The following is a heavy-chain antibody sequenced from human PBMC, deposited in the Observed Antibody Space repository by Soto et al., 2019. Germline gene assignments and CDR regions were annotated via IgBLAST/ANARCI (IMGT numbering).Heavy chain of an antibody. CDR1: GDSISSINNY. Sequence: QVQLQESGPGLVKPSQTLSLTCTVSGDSISSINNYWSWIRQPPRQGLEWIGFISYSGTTSYRPSLKSRVAISLDTSKNQFSRSLNFVTAADTAVYYCASGRGYSYGLDPWGQGSLVTVSS. CDR2: ISYSGTT. CDR3: ASGRGYSYGLDP. V-gene: IGHV4-30-4*01. D-gene: IGHD5-18*01. J-gene: IGHJ5*02.